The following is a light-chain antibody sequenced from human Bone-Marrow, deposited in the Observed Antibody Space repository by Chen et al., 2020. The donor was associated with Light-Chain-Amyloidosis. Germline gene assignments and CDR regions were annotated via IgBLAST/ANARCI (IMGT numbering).Light chain of an antibody. Sequence: QSALTQPRSVSGSPGQSVPVSCTGTSNNVGAYTHVSWYQQPPGKAPTVMIYDVTERPSGVPNRFSGSKSGNTASLTISGLQAEDEADYYCCSHTGDSYVFGTGTKVTVL. CDR3: CSHTGDSYV. CDR1: SNNVGAYTH. CDR2: DVT. J-gene: IGLJ1*01. V-gene: IGLV2-11*01.